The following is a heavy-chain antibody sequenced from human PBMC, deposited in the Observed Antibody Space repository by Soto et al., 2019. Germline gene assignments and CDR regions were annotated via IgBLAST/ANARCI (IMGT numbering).Heavy chain of an antibody. CDR1: GGYVSSGLFY. D-gene: IGHD6-19*01. CDR3: ARSGSGSGWL. J-gene: IGHJ4*02. CDR2: IYYSGST. V-gene: IGHV4-61*01. Sequence: PSETLSLTCTVSGGYVSSGLFYLSWIRQPPGKGLEWIGYIYYSGSTKYNPSLRSRVTISVDTSKNQFSLKLTSVTAADTAVYYCARSGSGSGWLGGQGTLVTVSS.